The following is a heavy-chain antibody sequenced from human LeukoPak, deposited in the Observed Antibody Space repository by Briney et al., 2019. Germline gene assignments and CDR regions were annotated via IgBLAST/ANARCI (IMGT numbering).Heavy chain of an antibody. CDR3: ARAPVRGVKRRLSNDAFDI. Sequence: SETLSLTCAVYGGSFSGYYWSWIRQPPGKGLEWMGEINHSGSTNYNPSLKSRVTISVDTSKNQFSLKLSSVTAADTAVYYCARAPVRGVKRRLSNDAFDIWGQGTMVAVSS. CDR2: INHSGST. CDR1: GGSFSGYY. V-gene: IGHV4-34*01. D-gene: IGHD3-10*01. J-gene: IGHJ3*02.